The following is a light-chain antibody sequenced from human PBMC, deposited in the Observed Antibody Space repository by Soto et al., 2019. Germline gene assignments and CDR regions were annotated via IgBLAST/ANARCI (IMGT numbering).Light chain of an antibody. CDR1: QSVSSY. J-gene: IGKJ1*01. CDR2: DAS. Sequence: GLTQSPATLSLSPGERATLSCRASQSVSSYLAWYQQKPGQAPRLLIYDASSRATGIPDRFSGSGSGTDFTLTISRLEPEDFAVYYCQQYGSSPAPFGQGAK. V-gene: IGKV3-20*01. CDR3: QQYGSSPAP.